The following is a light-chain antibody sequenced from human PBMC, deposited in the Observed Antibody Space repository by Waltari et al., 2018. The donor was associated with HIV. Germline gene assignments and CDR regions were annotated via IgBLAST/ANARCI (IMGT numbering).Light chain of an antibody. Sequence: EIEMTQSPATLSVSPGERATLSCRSSQRVRSKLAWYQQKPGQAPRRLIYDASTRATGIPARFSGSGSGTEFTLTISSLQSADFAVYYCQQYHNWPPVTFGGGTKVEIK. CDR1: QRVRSK. V-gene: IGKV3-15*01. CDR3: QQYHNWPPVT. CDR2: DAS. J-gene: IGKJ4*01.